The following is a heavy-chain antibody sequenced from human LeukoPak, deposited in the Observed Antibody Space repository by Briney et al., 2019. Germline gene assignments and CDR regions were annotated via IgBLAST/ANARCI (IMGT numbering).Heavy chain of an antibody. Sequence: PGGSLRLSCAASGFTFSSYSMNWVRQAPGKGLEWVSSISSSSSYIYYADSVKGRLTISRDNAKNSLYLQMNSLRAEDTAVYYCAREPMVYSYYFDYWGQGTLVTVSS. CDR1: GFTFSSYS. CDR3: AREPMVYSYYFDY. V-gene: IGHV3-21*01. D-gene: IGHD2-8*01. J-gene: IGHJ4*02. CDR2: ISSSSSYI.